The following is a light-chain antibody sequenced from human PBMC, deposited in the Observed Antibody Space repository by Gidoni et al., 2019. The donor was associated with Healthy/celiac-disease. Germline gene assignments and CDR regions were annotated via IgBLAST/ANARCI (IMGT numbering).Light chain of an antibody. V-gene: IGLV2-14*01. J-gene: IGLJ2*01. Sequence: SALTQPASVSGSPGQSITISCTGTSSDVGGYNYVSWYQQHPGKAPKLMIYDVSNRPSGVSNRFSGSKSGNTASLTISGLQAEDEADYYCSSYTSSSTREFGGGTKLTVL. CDR2: DVS. CDR1: SSDVGGYNY. CDR3: SSYTSSSTRE.